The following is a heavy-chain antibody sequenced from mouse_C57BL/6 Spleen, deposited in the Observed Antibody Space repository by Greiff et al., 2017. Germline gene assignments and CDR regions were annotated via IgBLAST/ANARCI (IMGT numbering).Heavy chain of an antibody. Sequence: EVQLQQSGAELVRPGASVKLSCTAPGFNIKDYYMHWVKQRPEQGLEWIGRIVPGDGDTEYAQKFQGKATMTADTSSNTAYLQLSSLTTEDTAVYYCTVDSSGIAWFAYWGQGTLVTVSA. D-gene: IGHD3-2*02. CDR1: GFNIKDYY. J-gene: IGHJ3*01. V-gene: IGHV14-1*01. CDR2: IVPGDGDT. CDR3: TVDSSGIAWFAY.